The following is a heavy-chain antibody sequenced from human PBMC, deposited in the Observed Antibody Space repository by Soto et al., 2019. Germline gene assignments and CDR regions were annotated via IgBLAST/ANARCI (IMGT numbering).Heavy chain of an antibody. J-gene: IGHJ4*02. CDR2: MNPNSGNT. CDR1: GYTFTSYD. Sequence: ASVKVSCKASGYTFTSYDINWVRQATGQGLEWMGWMNPNSGNTGYAQKFQGRVTMTRNTSISTAYMELSSLRSEDTAVYYCARRPDYYDSSGYSRPFDYWGQGTLVTVSS. D-gene: IGHD3-22*01. V-gene: IGHV1-8*01. CDR3: ARRPDYYDSSGYSRPFDY.